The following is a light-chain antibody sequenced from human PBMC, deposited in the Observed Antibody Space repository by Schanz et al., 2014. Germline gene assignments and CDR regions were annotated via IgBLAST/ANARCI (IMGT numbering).Light chain of an antibody. CDR1: SGDVGAYNY. CDR2: DVS. Sequence: QSALTQPASVSGSPGQSITISCTGTSGDVGAYNYVSWYQHHPGKAPKLMIFDVSHRPSGVSNRFSASKSGNTASLTISDLQAEDEADYYCSSFTTSSAPGVFGGGTKLTVL. V-gene: IGLV2-14*03. J-gene: IGLJ3*02. CDR3: SSFTTSSAPGV.